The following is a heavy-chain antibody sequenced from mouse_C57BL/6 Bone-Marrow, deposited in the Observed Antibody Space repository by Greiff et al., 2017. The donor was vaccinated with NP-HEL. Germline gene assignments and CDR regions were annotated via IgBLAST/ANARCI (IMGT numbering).Heavy chain of an antibody. CDR2: IYPGNSDT. CDR3: TRDPHYYGSSYPFYFDY. Sequence: EVQLQQSGTVLARPGASVKMSCKTSGYTFTSYWMHWVKQRPGQGLEWIGAIYPGNSDTSYNQKFKGKAKLTAVTSASTAYMELSSLTNEDSAVYYCTRDPHYYGSSYPFYFDYWGQGTTLTVSS. V-gene: IGHV1-5*01. J-gene: IGHJ2*01. D-gene: IGHD1-1*01. CDR1: GYTFTSYW.